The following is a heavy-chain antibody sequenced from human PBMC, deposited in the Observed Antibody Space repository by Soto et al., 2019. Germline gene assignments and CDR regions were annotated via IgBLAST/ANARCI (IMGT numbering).Heavy chain of an antibody. CDR3: ARGGRRDIAVAGTFDY. J-gene: IGHJ4*02. CDR2: IGTAGDT. Sequence: EVQLVESGGGLVQPGGSLRLSCAASGFTFSSYDMHWVRQATGKGLEWVSAIGTAGDTYYPGSVKGRFTISRENAKNSLYLQMNSLRAGDTAVYYCARGGRRDIAVAGTFDYWGQGTLVTVSS. V-gene: IGHV3-13*01. CDR1: GFTFSSYD. D-gene: IGHD6-19*01.